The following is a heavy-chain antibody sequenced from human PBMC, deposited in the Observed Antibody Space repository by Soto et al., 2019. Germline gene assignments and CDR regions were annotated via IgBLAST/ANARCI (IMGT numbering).Heavy chain of an antibody. V-gene: IGHV4-59*08. D-gene: IGHD3-10*01. J-gene: IGHJ6*02. Sequence: QVQFQESGPGLVKPSETLSLTCTVSGGSIDNYYCSWFRQPPGKALEWIGYISYTGYSAYNFSLKRRVTMSMDTSKTQFYLTLESVTATDTDVYYCARHGFGPLHGLVDVWGQGTTVIVSS. CDR2: ISYTGYS. CDR3: ARHGFGPLHGLVDV. CDR1: GGSIDNYY.